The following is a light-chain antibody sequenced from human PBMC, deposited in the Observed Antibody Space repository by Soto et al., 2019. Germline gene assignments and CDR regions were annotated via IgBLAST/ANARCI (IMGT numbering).Light chain of an antibody. J-gene: IGKJ4*01. CDR3: QQYNNWPLT. Sequence: EIVMTQSPATLSVSPGERATLSCRASQSVSSNLAWYQQKPGQAPRLLIYGASTRATGIPARLSGSGSGTEFTLTISSLQSEDFAVYYCQQYNNWPLTFSGGTKVEIK. V-gene: IGKV3-15*01. CDR1: QSVSSN. CDR2: GAS.